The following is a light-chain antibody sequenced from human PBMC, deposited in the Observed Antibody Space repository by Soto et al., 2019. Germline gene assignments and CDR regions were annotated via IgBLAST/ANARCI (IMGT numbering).Light chain of an antibody. J-gene: IGKJ5*01. CDR2: GTS. V-gene: IGKV3-20*01. CDR3: EQYDDSAIT. Sequence: EIVLTQSPGTLSLSPGDRATLSCRASQIVDSGYLAWYQKRPGQAPGLLIYGTSSRATGIPTRFSGSGSGRDFTLTISRLEPEEFAVYYCEQYDDSAITVGQGTRLDI. CDR1: QIVDSGY.